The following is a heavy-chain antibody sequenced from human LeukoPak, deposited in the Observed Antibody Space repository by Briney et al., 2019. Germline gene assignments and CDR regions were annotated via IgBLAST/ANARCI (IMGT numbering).Heavy chain of an antibody. Sequence: SQTLSLTCAISGDSVSINSAAWNWIRQSPSRGLEWLGRTYQRSKWYNDYAVSVKSRITINPDISKNQFSLQLNSVTPEDQAVYYCARSPSPYSSGWYFDYWGQGTLVTVSS. J-gene: IGHJ4*02. D-gene: IGHD6-19*01. CDR2: TYQRSKWYN. CDR3: ARSPSPYSSGWYFDY. V-gene: IGHV6-1*01. CDR1: GDSVSINSAA.